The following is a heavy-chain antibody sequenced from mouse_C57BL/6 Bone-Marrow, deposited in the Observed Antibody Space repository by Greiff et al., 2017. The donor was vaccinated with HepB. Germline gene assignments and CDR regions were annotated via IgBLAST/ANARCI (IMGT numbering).Heavy chain of an antibody. CDR3: ARRYYDYHWYFDV. D-gene: IGHD2-4*01. CDR1: GYTFTSYW. J-gene: IGHJ1*03. CDR2: IYPSDSET. V-gene: IGHV1-61*01. Sequence: QVQLQQPGAELVRPGSSVKLSCKASGYTFTSYWMDWVKQRPGQGLEWIGNIYPSDSETHYNQNFKDKATLTVDKSSSTAYMQLSSLTSEDSAVYYCARRYYDYHWYFDVWGTGTTVTVSS.